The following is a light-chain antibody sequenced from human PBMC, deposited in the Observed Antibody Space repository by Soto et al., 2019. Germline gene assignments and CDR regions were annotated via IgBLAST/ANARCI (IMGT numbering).Light chain of an antibody. J-gene: IGKJ5*01. CDR3: QQFNSYSPGA. V-gene: IGKV1-5*03. CDR1: QTISSW. CDR2: KAS. Sequence: DIQMTQSPSTLSGSVGDRVTITCRASQTISSWLAWYQQKPGKAPKLLIYKASTLKSGVPSRFSGSGSGTEFTLTISSLQPDDFATYYCQQFNSYSPGAFGQGTRLEIK.